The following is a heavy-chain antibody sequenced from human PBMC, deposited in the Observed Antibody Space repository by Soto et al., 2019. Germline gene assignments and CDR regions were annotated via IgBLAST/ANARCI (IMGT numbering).Heavy chain of an antibody. CDR3: ARDVWEITMVRGVILGGMDV. CDR2: IKQDGSEK. CDR1: GFTFSSYW. J-gene: IGHJ6*02. Sequence: GGSLRLSCAASGFTFSSYWMSWVRQAPGKGLEWVANIKQDGSEKYYVDSVKGRFTTSRDNAKNSLYLQMNSLRAEDTAVYYCARDVWEITMVRGVILGGMDVWGQGTTVTVSS. D-gene: IGHD3-10*01. V-gene: IGHV3-7*01.